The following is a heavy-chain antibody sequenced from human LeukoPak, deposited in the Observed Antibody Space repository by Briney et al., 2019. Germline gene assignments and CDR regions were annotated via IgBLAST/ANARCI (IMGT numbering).Heavy chain of an antibody. V-gene: IGHV3-15*01. Sequence: GGSLRLSCAASGFTFSNAWMSWVRQAPGKGLEWVGRIKSKTDDGTTDYAAPVKGRFTISRDDSKNTLYLQRNSLKTDDTAVYYCVTDTKLDYFDYWGQGTPVTVSS. CDR3: VTDTKLDYFDY. CDR1: GFTFSNAW. CDR2: IKSKTDDGTT. D-gene: IGHD2-8*01. J-gene: IGHJ4*02.